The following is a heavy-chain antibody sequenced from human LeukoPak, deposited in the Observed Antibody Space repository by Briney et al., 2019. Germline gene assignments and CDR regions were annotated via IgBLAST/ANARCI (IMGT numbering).Heavy chain of an antibody. J-gene: IGHJ6*02. Sequence: PGGSLRLSCVASGLTFSNFWMTWVRQAPGKGLEWVASINQDGGEKEYVDSVKGGFIISRENAKSSLYLQMSHLRAEDTAVYFCARGGGLAVWGQGATVTVSS. CDR2: INQDGGEK. V-gene: IGHV3-7*03. CDR3: ARGGGLAV. CDR1: GLTFSNFW. D-gene: IGHD3-16*01.